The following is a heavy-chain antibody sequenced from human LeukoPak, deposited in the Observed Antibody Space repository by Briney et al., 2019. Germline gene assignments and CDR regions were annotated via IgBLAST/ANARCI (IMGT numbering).Heavy chain of an antibody. CDR2: IIPIFGTA. J-gene: IGHJ3*02. V-gene: IGHV1-69*13. CDR3: ARDSEVVPAAIDAFDI. CDR1: GGTFSSYA. D-gene: IGHD2-2*01. Sequence: ASVKVSCKASGGTFSSYAISWVRQAPGQGLEWMGGIIPIFGTANYAQKFQGRVTITADESTSTAYMELSSLRSEDTAVYYCARDSEVVPAAIDAFDIWGQGTMVTVSS.